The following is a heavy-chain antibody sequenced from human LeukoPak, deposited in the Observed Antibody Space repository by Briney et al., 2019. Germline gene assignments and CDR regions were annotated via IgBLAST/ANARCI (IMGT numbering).Heavy chain of an antibody. CDR1: GGSISSHY. J-gene: IGHJ5*02. CDR2: IYYSGST. Sequence: SETLSLTCTVSGGSISSHYWSWIRQPPGKGLEWIGYIYYSGSTNYNPSLKSRVTISVDTSKNQFSLKLSSVTAADTAVYYCARQRTKRNWFDPWGQGTLVTVSS. V-gene: IGHV4-59*08. D-gene: IGHD2-8*01. CDR3: ARQRTKRNWFDP.